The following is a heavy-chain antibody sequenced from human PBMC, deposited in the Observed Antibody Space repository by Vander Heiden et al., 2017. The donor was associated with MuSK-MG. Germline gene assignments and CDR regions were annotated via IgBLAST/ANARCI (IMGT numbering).Heavy chain of an antibody. CDR2: IWYDGTNR. D-gene: IGHD2-2*01. CDR3: ARSPSTSQFYIDN. J-gene: IGHJ4*02. CDR1: GFTFSRFG. Sequence: QVQLVESGGGVVEPGRSLRLSCAAAGFTFSRFGMHWVRQAPGKGLEWLAVIWYDGTNRDYADSVRGRFTISRDNSKNTVFLQTNRLSADDTAVYYCARSPSTSQFYIDNWGQVTLVTVS. V-gene: IGHV3-33*01.